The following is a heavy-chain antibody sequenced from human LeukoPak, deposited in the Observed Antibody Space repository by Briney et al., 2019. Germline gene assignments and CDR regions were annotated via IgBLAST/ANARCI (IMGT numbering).Heavy chain of an antibody. D-gene: IGHD1-26*01. V-gene: IGHV3-30*18. CDR2: ISYDGSNK. CDR3: AKYGGGGSYYYFDF. J-gene: IGHJ4*02. CDR1: GFTFSSYG. Sequence: GRSLRLSCAASGFTFSSYGMHWVRQAPGKGLEWVAVISYDGSNKYYADSVKGRFTISRDNSKNTLYLQMNSLRAEDTAVYYCAKYGGGGSYYYFDFWGQGTLVTVSS.